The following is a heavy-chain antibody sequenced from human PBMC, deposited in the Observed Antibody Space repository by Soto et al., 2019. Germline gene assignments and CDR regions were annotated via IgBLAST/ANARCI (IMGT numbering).Heavy chain of an antibody. CDR1: GFTFSSYD. J-gene: IGHJ4*02. Sequence: GGSLRLSCAASGFTFSSYDMHWVRQATGKGLEWVSAIGTAGDTYYPGSVKGRFTISRENAKNSLYLQMNSLRAGDTAVYYCARAPSRDYGDYELVFDYWGQGTLVTVSS. D-gene: IGHD4-17*01. CDR3: ARAPSRDYGDYELVFDY. CDR2: IGTAGDT. V-gene: IGHV3-13*04.